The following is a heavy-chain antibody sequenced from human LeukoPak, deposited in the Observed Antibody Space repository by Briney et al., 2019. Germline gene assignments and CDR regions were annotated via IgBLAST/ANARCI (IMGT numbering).Heavy chain of an antibody. CDR2: IYPGDSDT. J-gene: IGHJ6*04. CDR3: ARSTLLYFGYLDV. CDR1: GYSFTSYW. Sequence: GESLKISCKGSGYSFTSYWIGWVRQMPGKGLEWMGIIYPGDSDTRYSPSFQGQVTISADKSISTAYLQWSSLKASDTAMYCCARSTLLYFGYLDVWGKGTTVTVSS. V-gene: IGHV5-51*01. D-gene: IGHD2-2*02.